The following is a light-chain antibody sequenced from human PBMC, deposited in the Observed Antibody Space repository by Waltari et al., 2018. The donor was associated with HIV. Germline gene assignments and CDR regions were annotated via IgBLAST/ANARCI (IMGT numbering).Light chain of an antibody. CDR2: AAS. V-gene: IGKV1-12*01. CDR3: QQTKSFLT. J-gene: IGKJ4*01. CDR1: QDISSW. Sequence: DIQMTQSPSSVSASVGDRVTITCRASQDISSWLAWYQQKPGKAPNLLIFAASSLQSGVPSRFSGSGSGTDFTLTISSLQPEDSATYYCQQTKSFLTFGGGTKVEIK.